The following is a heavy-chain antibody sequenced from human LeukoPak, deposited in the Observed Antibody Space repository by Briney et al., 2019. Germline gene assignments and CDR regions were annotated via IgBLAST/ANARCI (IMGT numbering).Heavy chain of an antibody. Sequence: GGSLRLSCAASGFTFSPHAMHWVRQAPGKGLKWVAVISSDGSDKYYADSVQGRFTISRDNSKNTLYLQMNSLRPEDTAVYYCAKDLDSSGYYTPDPWGQGTLVTVSS. J-gene: IGHJ5*02. V-gene: IGHV3-30-3*01. CDR3: AKDLDSSGYYTPDP. D-gene: IGHD3-22*01. CDR2: ISSDGSDK. CDR1: GFTFSPHA.